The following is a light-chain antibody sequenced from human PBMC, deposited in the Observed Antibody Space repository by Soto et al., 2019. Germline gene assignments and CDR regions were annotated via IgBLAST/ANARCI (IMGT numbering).Light chain of an antibody. CDR2: GAS. CDR3: QQYGTSPAT. CDR1: QSVSSY. Sequence: EIVLTQSPATLSLSPGERATLSCRASQSVSSYLAWYQQRPAQAPRLLIHGASTRATGITDRFSGSVSGTDFTLIISGLEPEDFAVYYCQQYGTSPATFGQGTKVDIK. V-gene: IGKV3-20*01. J-gene: IGKJ1*01.